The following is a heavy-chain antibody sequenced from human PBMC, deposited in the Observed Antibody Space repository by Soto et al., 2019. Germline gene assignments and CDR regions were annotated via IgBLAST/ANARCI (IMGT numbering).Heavy chain of an antibody. D-gene: IGHD6-6*01. J-gene: IGHJ6*03. CDR2: ISGSGGST. V-gene: IGHV3-23*01. CDR1: GFTFSSYA. Sequence: GGSLRLSCAASGFTFSSYAMSWVRQAPGKGLEWVSAISGSGGSTYYADSVKGRFTISRDNSKNTLYLQMNSLRAEDTAVDYCAKGVEQLVYYYYYMDVWGKGTTVTVSS. CDR3: AKGVEQLVYYYYYMDV.